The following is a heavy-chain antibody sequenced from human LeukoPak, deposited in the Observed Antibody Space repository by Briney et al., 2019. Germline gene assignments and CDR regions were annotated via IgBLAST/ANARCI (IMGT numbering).Heavy chain of an antibody. D-gene: IGHD5/OR15-5a*01. V-gene: IGHV3-7*03. CDR3: ASWIVSGAFDI. Sequence: GGSLRLSCAASGFTFSSYWMSWVRQAPGKGLEWVANIKQDGSEKYYVDSVKGRFTISRDNAKNSLYLQMNSLRAKDTALYYCASWIVSGAFDIWGQGTMVTVSS. CDR1: GFTFSSYW. J-gene: IGHJ3*02. CDR2: IKQDGSEK.